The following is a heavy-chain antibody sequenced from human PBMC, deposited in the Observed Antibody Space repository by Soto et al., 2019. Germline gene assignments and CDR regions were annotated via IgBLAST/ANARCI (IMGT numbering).Heavy chain of an antibody. CDR2: IYYSGST. CDR1: GGSISSGGYY. Sequence: SETLSLTCTVSGGSISSGGYYWSWIRQHPGKGLEWIGYIYYSGSTYYNPSLKSRVTISVDTSKNQFSLKLSSVTAADTAVYYCARGPKDSSGYPNGFDYWGQGTLVTVSS. J-gene: IGHJ4*02. CDR3: ARGPKDSSGYPNGFDY. V-gene: IGHV4-31*03. D-gene: IGHD3-22*01.